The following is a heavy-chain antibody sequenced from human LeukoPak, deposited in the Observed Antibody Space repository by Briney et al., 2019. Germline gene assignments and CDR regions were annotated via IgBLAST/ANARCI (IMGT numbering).Heavy chain of an antibody. CDR3: ARDQTPYY. CDR2: IKQDGSEK. J-gene: IGHJ4*02. V-gene: IGHV3-7*01. CDR1: GFTFSSYW. Sequence: GGSLSLSCAASGFTFSSYWMNWVSQAPGKRLEWVANIKQDGSEKYYVASVRGRFTSSRDNAKNTLYLQMTSLRAEDTAGYYCARDQTPYYGAQGPLVTVSS.